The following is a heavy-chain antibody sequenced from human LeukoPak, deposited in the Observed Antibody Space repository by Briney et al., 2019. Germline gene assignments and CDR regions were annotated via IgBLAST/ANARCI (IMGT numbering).Heavy chain of an antibody. CDR3: ARMYSSSWSFRDDAFDI. J-gene: IGHJ3*02. Sequence: SVKVSCKASGGTFSSYAISWVRQAPGQGLEWMGGIIPIFGTANYAQKFQGRVTITADESTSTAYMELSSLRSEDTAVYYCARMYSSSWSFRDDAFDIWGQGTMVTVSS. D-gene: IGHD6-13*01. V-gene: IGHV1-69*13. CDR2: IIPIFGTA. CDR1: GGTFSSYA.